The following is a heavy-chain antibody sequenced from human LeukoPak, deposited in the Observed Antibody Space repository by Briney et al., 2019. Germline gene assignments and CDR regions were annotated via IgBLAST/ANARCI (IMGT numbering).Heavy chain of an antibody. CDR1: GYTFTGYY. CDR2: INPNSGGT. D-gene: IGHD6-19*01. Sequence: GASVKVSCKASGYTFTGYYMHWVRQAPGQGLEWMGWINPNSGGTNYAQKFQGRVTMTRDTSISTAYMELGRLRSDDTAVYYCARKYSSGWYYFDYWGQGTLVTVSS. V-gene: IGHV1-2*02. J-gene: IGHJ4*02. CDR3: ARKYSSGWYYFDY.